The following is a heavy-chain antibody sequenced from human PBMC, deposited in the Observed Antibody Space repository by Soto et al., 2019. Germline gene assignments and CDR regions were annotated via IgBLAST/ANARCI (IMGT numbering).Heavy chain of an antibody. CDR1: GFSLSNAGLG. CDR3: ASTYSTSWYWFDP. V-gene: IGHV2-26*01. Sequence: QVTVKESGPVLVKPTETLTLTCTVSGFSLSNAGLGVSWIRQPPGKALEWLAHIFSNDEKTYSTSLKSRLTTSKDTYKSQVVLTMTNMDPVDTATDYCASTYSTSWYWFDPWGQGTLVTVSS. D-gene: IGHD6-13*01. J-gene: IGHJ5*02. CDR2: IFSNDEK.